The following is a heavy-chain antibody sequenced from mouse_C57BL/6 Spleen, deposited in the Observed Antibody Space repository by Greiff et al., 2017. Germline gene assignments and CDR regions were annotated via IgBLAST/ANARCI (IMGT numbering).Heavy chain of an antibody. V-gene: IGHV1-54*01. CDR3: ARSRSSGPWFAY. CDR1: GYAFTNYL. J-gene: IGHJ3*01. Sequence: VKLMESGAELVRPGTSVKVSCKASGYAFTNYLIEWVKQRPGQGLEWIGVINPGSGGTNYNEKFKGKATLTADKSSSTAYMQLSSLTSEDSAVYFCARSRSSGPWFAYWGQGTLVTVSA. CDR2: INPGSGGT. D-gene: IGHD3-2*02.